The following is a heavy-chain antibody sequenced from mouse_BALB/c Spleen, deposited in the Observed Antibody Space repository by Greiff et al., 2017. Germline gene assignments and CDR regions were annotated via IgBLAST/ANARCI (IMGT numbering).Heavy chain of an antibody. CDR3: ARLTDMSRYAMDY. CDR2: INPSNGRT. J-gene: IGHJ4*01. CDR1: GYTFTSYW. V-gene: IGHV1S81*02. D-gene: IGHD2-3*01. Sequence: QVQLQQPGAELVKPGASVKLSCKASGYTFTSYWMHWVKQRPGQGLEWIGEINPSNGRTNYNEKFKSKATLTVDKSSSTAYMQLSSLTSEDSAVYYCARLTDMSRYAMDYWGQGTSVTVSS.